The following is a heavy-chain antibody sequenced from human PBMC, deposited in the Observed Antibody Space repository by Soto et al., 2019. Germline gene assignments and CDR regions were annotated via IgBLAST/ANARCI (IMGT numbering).Heavy chain of an antibody. CDR3: AREYVDRGYRYFDL. V-gene: IGHV3-13*01. J-gene: IGHJ2*01. Sequence: DVQLVEAGGGLVQPGGSLRLSCAASGFTFSGYDMHWVRQAAGERLEWVSAIATSGNTYYAGSVKGRFTISRENAKNSLYLQINNVRAGDTAVYYCAREYVDRGYRYFDLWGRGTLVTVSS. CDR2: IATSGNT. D-gene: IGHD3-10*01. CDR1: GFTFSGYD.